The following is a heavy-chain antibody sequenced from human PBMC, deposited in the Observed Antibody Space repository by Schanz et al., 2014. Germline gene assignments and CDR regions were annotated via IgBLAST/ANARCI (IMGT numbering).Heavy chain of an antibody. J-gene: IGHJ2*01. CDR3: ARDTTWRLDL. Sequence: QLQESGSGLMKPSGTLSLTCAVSGGSIRSGTYYWSWIRQPAGKALEWVGRVFPNGITNYNPSLKSRVTISLDTSKNRFSLTLTSLTAADTAVYYCARDTTWRLDLWGRGTLVTVSS. CDR1: GGSIRSGTYY. V-gene: IGHV4-61*02. CDR2: VFPNGIT. D-gene: IGHD1-1*01.